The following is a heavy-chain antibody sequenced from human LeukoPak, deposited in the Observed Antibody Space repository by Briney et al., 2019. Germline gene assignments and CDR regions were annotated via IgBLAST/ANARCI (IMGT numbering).Heavy chain of an antibody. J-gene: IGHJ3*02. CDR2: INAGNGNT. CDR1: GYTFTSYG. V-gene: IGHV1-3*03. D-gene: IGHD3-16*01. CDR3: ARDYDYVWGSLAFDI. Sequence: ASVKVSCKASGYTFTSYGISWVRQAPGQGLEWMGWINAGNGNTKYSQEFQGRVTITRDTSASTAYMELSSLRSEDMAVYYCARDYDYVWGSLAFDIWGQGTMVTVSS.